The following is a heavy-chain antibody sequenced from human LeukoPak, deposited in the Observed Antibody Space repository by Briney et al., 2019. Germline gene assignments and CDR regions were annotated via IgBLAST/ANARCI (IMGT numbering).Heavy chain of an antibody. CDR1: GYSISSGYY. V-gene: IGHV4-38-2*01. CDR3: ASEWSYYFDY. D-gene: IGHD3-3*01. J-gene: IGHJ4*02. CDR2: IYHSGST. Sequence: SETLSVTCAVSGYSISSGYYWGWIRQPPGKGLEWFGSIYHSGSTYYNPSLKSRVTISVDTSKNQFSLKLSSVTAADTAVYYCASEWSYYFDYWGQGTLVTVSS.